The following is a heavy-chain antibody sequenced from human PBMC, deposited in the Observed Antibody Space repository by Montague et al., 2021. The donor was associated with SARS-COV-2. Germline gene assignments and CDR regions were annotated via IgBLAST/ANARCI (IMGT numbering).Heavy chain of an antibody. D-gene: IGHD5-12*01. Sequence: SETLSLTCTVSGGSISSSSYYWGWIRQPPGKGLEWIGSIYYSGSTYYNPSLKSRVTISVDTSRNQFSLKLSSVTAADTAVYYCARDLWVWLSVERCFDSWGQGTLVTVSS. CDR1: GGSISSSSYY. CDR3: ARDLWVWLSVERCFDS. J-gene: IGHJ4*02. CDR2: IYYSGST. V-gene: IGHV4-39*07.